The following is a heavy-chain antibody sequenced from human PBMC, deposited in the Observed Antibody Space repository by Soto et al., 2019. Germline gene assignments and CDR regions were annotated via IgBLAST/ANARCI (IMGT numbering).Heavy chain of an antibody. Sequence: GGSLRLSCAASGFTFSSYSMNWVRQAPGKGLEWVSSISSSSSYIYYADSVKGRFTISRDNAKNSLYLQMNSLRAEDTAVYYCAKGPYDSSGYYPYGNFDYWGQGTLVTVSS. CDR2: ISSSSSYI. CDR1: GFTFSSYS. V-gene: IGHV3-21*04. CDR3: AKGPYDSSGYYPYGNFDY. D-gene: IGHD3-22*01. J-gene: IGHJ4*02.